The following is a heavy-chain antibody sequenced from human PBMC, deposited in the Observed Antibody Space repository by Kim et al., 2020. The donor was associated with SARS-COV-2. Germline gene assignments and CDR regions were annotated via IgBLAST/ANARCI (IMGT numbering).Heavy chain of an antibody. V-gene: IGHV3-23*01. CDR3: ATLPRSSLIEVVSNGYHI. Sequence: GGSLRLSCAASGFTFSSYAMSWVRQAPGKGLEWVSTISGSGSSTFFADSVKGRFTISRDNSKNTLYLQMNSLRAEDTAIYYCATLPRSSLIEVVSNGYHIWGQGTMVTVSS. CDR2: ISGSGSST. CDR1: GFTFSSYA. D-gene: IGHD3-22*01. J-gene: IGHJ3*02.